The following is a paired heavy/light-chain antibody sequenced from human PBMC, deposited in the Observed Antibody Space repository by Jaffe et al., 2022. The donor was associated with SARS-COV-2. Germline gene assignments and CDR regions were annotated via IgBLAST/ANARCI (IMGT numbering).Light chain of an antibody. J-gene: IGKJ2*01. Sequence: AIRMTQSPSSFSASTGDTVTITCRASQGVSSYLAWYQTKPGKAPKLLIYAASTLQSGVPSRFSGSGSGTDFTLTISCLQAEDFATYYCQQYYSYPYIFGQGTKLEIK. CDR2: AAS. CDR3: QQYYSYPYI. V-gene: IGKV1-8*01. CDR1: QGVSSY.
Heavy chain of an antibody. Sequence: EVELVESGGGWVQPGRSLRLSCAASGFSFPDYAMHWARQLPGKGLEWVSGLSWNSANIGYADSVKGRFTISRDNANNSLFLQMNSLTAEDTALYYCVKDLRSKAVAGTLDFWGQGTLVTVSS. CDR2: LSWNSANI. D-gene: IGHD6-19*01. J-gene: IGHJ4*02. CDR3: VKDLRSKAVAGTLDF. V-gene: IGHV3-9*01. CDR1: GFSFPDYA.